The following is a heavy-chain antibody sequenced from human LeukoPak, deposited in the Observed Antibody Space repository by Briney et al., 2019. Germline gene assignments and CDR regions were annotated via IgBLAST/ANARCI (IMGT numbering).Heavy chain of an antibody. CDR2: MNPNSGNT. CDR1: GYTFTSYD. D-gene: IGHD3-9*01. V-gene: IGHV1-8*01. CDR3: ARVPLEDYDILTGYGWFDP. J-gene: IGHJ5*02. Sequence: ASVKVSRKASGYTFTSYDINWVRQATGQGLEWMGWMNPNSGNTGYAQKFQGRVTMTRNTSISTAYMELSSLRSEDTAVYYCARVPLEDYDILTGYGWFDPWGQGTLVTVSS.